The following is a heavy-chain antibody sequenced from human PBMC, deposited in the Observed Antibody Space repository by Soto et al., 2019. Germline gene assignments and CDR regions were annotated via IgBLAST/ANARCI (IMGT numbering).Heavy chain of an antibody. D-gene: IGHD1-26*01. CDR1: GGSVSSGSYY. CDR3: ARAPTSYSRSYPLDY. Sequence: SETLSLTCTVSGGSVSSGSYYWSWIRQPPGKGLEWIGYIYYSGSTNYNPSLKSRVTISVDTSKNQFSLKLSSVTAADTAVYYCARAPTSYSRSYPLDYWGQGTLVTVSS. V-gene: IGHV4-61*01. CDR2: IYYSGST. J-gene: IGHJ4*02.